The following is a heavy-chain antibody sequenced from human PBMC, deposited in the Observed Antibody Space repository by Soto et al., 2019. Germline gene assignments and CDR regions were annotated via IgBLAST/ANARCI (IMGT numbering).Heavy chain of an antibody. Sequence: GGSLRLSCVASGFTFSSYWMSWVRQAPGKGLEWVANIKQDGSEKYYVDSVKGRFTLSRDNAKNSLYLQMNSLTVEDTAVYYCARGTCRLRVTTTRTYFCGKGTLVPVSS. CDR3: ARGTCRLRVTTTRTYF. V-gene: IGHV3-7*01. CDR2: IKQDGSEK. CDR1: GFTFSSYW. J-gene: IGHJ4*02. D-gene: IGHD5-12*01.